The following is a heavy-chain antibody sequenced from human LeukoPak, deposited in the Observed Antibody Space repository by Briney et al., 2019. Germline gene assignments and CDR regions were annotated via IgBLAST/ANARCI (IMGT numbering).Heavy chain of an antibody. CDR2: ISGSGDST. CDR1: GFTFSSYA. V-gene: IGHV3-23*01. J-gene: IGHJ3*02. D-gene: IGHD6-13*01. CDR3: ARGLSIAAAGDAFDI. Sequence: PGGSLRLSCAASGFTFSSYAMSWVRQAPGKGLEWVSVISGSGDSTYYADSVKGRFTISRDNSKNTLYLQMNSLRAEDTAVYYCARGLSIAAAGDAFDIWGQGTMVTVSS.